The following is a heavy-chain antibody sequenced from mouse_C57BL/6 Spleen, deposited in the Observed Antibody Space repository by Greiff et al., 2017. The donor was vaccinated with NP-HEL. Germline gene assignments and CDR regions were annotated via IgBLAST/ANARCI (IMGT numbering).Heavy chain of an antibody. CDR1: GYSITSGYY. J-gene: IGHJ4*01. CDR2: ISYDGSN. CDR3: ARKTTVAPYYAMDY. Sequence: EVQLQESGPGLVKPSQSLSLTCSVTGYSITSGYYWNWIRQFPGNKLEWMGYISYDGSNNYNPSLKNRISITRDTSKNQFFLKLNSVTTEDTATYYCARKTTVAPYYAMDYWGQGTSVTVSS. D-gene: IGHD1-1*01. V-gene: IGHV3-6*01.